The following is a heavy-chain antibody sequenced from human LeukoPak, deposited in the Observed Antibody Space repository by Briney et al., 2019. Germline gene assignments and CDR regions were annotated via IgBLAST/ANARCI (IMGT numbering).Heavy chain of an antibody. CDR3: ARDPDYGDPY. Sequence: GGSLRLSCTVSGSTLTDHYMSWFRQSPGRGLEWISWITSSGTTRDYADSVKGRFTISRDNTKNSVYLQMTSLRPDDTAVYYCARDPDYGDPYWGQGTLVTVSS. CDR2: ITSSGTTR. J-gene: IGHJ4*02. CDR1: GSTLTDHY. D-gene: IGHD4-17*01. V-gene: IGHV3-11*01.